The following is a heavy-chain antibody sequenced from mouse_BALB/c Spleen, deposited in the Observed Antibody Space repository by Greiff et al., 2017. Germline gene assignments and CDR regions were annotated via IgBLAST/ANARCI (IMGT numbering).Heavy chain of an antibody. CDR3: APYYYGYAWFAY. Sequence: VQLKQSGAELVKPGASVKLSCTASGFNIKDTYMHWVKQRPEQGLEWIGRIDPANGNTKYDPKFQGKATITADTSSNTAYLQLSSLTSEDTAVYYCAPYYYGYAWFAYWGQGTLVTVSA. D-gene: IGHD1-2*01. J-gene: IGHJ3*01. V-gene: IGHV14-3*02. CDR1: GFNIKDTY. CDR2: IDPANGNT.